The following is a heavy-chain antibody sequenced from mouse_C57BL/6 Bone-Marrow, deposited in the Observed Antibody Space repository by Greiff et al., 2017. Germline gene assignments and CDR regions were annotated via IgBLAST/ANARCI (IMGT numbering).Heavy chain of an antibody. CDR1: GYTFTSST. J-gene: IGHJ3*01. V-gene: IGHV1-4*01. D-gene: IGHD1-1*01. Sequence: QVQLQQSGAELSRPGASVKMSCKASGYTFTSSTMHWVKQRPGQGLEWIEYINPSSGYTKSNQKFKDKATLTADKSSSTAYMQLSSMTSEDSAVYYCARGVLRAWFAYWGQGTLVTVSA. CDR2: INPSSGYT. CDR3: ARGVLRAWFAY.